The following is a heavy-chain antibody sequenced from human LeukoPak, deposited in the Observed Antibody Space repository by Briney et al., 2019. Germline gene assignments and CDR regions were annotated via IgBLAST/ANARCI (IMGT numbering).Heavy chain of an antibody. CDR1: GGTFSSYA. V-gene: IGHV1-69*05. Sequence: GSSVKVSCKASGGTFSSYAISWVRQAPGQGLEWMGRIIPIFGTANYAQKFQGRVTITTDESTSTACMELSSLRSEDTAVYYCARDISLGYSSGWYWGSFDYWGQGTLVTVSS. D-gene: IGHD6-19*01. J-gene: IGHJ4*02. CDR2: IIPIFGTA. CDR3: ARDISLGYSSGWYWGSFDY.